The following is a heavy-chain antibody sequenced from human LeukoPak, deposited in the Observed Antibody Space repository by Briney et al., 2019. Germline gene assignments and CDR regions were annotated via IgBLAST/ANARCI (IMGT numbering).Heavy chain of an antibody. CDR2: ISSSSSYI. CDR3: ARSQTRWLQSTY. V-gene: IGHV3-21*01. CDR1: GFTFSSYS. D-gene: IGHD5-24*01. Sequence: PGGSLRLSCAASGFTFSSYSMNWVRQAPGKGLEWVSSISSSSSYIYYADSVKGRFTISRDNAENSLYLQMNSLRAEDTAVYYCARSQTRWLQSTYWGQGTLVTVSS. J-gene: IGHJ4*02.